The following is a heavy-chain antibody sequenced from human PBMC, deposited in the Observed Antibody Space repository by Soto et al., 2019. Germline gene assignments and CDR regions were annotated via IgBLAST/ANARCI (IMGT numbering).Heavy chain of an antibody. Sequence: EVQLVESGGGLVKSGESLRLSCVTSGFIMSNYRLNWVRQSPGKGLEWVSLIQSGSGRTFYADSVRGRFTISRDDAQSSVFLQMNDLRAEYTAVYYCVRETHDPRDYWGQGTLVTVSS. CDR3: VRETHDPRDY. J-gene: IGHJ4*02. V-gene: IGHV3-21*06. CDR2: IQSGSGRT. CDR1: GFIMSNYR.